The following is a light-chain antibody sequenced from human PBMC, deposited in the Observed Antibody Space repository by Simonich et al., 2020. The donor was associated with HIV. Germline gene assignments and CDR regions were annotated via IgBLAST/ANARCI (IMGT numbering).Light chain of an antibody. CDR2: GAS. Sequence: EIVLTQSPGTLSLSPGERATLSCRASQSISTYLAWYQQKPGQAPRLLIYGASSRITGIPDRFSGSGSGTDFTLTISRLEPEDFAVYYCQQRSNWPPTFGPGTKVDIK. CDR3: QQRSNWPPT. CDR1: QSISTY. J-gene: IGKJ3*01. V-gene: IGKV3D-20*02.